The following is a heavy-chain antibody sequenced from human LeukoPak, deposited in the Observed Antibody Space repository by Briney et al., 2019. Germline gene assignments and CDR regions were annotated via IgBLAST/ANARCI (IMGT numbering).Heavy chain of an antibody. D-gene: IGHD2-15*01. CDR1: GYTFTSYY. Sequence: GASVKVSCMASGYTFTSYYMHGVGQARGQGVEWMGIINPSGGSTSYAQKFQGRVTMTRNTSISTAYMQLSSLRSEDTAVYCCARAGGYCGRISCPYYFDYWGQGSLVAVSS. J-gene: IGHJ4*02. CDR3: ARAGGYCGRISCPYYFDY. CDR2: INPSGGST. V-gene: IGHV1-46*01.